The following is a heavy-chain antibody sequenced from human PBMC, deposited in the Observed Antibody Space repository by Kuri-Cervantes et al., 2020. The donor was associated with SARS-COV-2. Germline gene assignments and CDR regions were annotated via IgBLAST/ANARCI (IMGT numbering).Heavy chain of an antibody. D-gene: IGHD3-10*01. Sequence: GGSLRLSCTASGFTFGDYAMSWVRQAPGKGLEWVGSIRSKTDGGTTDYAAPVKGRFTISRDDSKNSLYLQMNSLKTEDTAVYYCTTAGSNWGQGTLVTVSS. CDR2: IRSKTDGGTT. V-gene: IGHV3-15*01. J-gene: IGHJ4*02. CDR3: TTAGSN. CDR1: GFTFGDYA.